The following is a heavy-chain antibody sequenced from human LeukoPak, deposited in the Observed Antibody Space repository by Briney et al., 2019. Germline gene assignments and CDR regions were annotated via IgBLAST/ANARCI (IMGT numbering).Heavy chain of an antibody. CDR1: GGTFSSYA. D-gene: IGHD3-16*02. J-gene: IGHJ4*02. CDR3: ARDYDYVWGGYRYPDY. V-gene: IGHV1-18*01. Sequence: ASVKVSCKASGGTFSSYAISWVRQAPGQGLEWMGWISAYNGNTNYAQKLQGRVTMTTDTSTSTAYMELRSLRSDDTAVYYCARDYDYVWGGYRYPDYWGQGTLVTVSS. CDR2: ISAYNGNT.